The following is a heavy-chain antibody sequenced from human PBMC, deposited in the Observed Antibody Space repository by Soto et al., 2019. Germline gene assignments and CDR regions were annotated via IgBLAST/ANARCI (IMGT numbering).Heavy chain of an antibody. D-gene: IGHD3-10*01. CDR3: ATSYGSGYRAFDY. J-gene: IGHJ4*02. CDR2: INPILSKS. V-gene: IGHV1-69*02. CDR1: GDTFAFHS. Sequence: QVQLVQSGAEVKRPGSSVKVSCKASGDTFAFHSINWVRQAPGLGLEWMGRINPILSKSNYAQRFQGRVTMTADKSTSTAYMVLSSLISEDTAIYYCATSYGSGYRAFDYWGQGALVTVSS.